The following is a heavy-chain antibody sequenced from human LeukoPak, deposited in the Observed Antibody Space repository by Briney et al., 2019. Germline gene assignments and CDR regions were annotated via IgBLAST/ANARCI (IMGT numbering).Heavy chain of an antibody. J-gene: IGHJ4*02. Sequence: SETLSLTRTVSGGSISSYYWSWIRQPPGKGLEWNGYIYYSGSANFNPSLQSRVTISEDTSKSQFSLNLTSVTAADTAVYYCARASYYYDGLDYWGQGALVTVSP. CDR2: IYYSGSA. CDR1: GGSISSYY. CDR3: ARASYYYDGLDY. D-gene: IGHD3-22*01. V-gene: IGHV4-59*01.